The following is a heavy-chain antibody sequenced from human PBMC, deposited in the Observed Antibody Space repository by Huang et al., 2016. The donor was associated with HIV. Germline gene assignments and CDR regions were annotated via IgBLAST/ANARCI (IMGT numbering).Heavy chain of an antibody. V-gene: IGHV5-51*01. CDR2: IYPRDSEP. D-gene: IGHD5-18*01. Sequence: EVLLVQSGAELKGPGESLKISCKASGYGFSSYWIGWVRQKPGKGLEWRGTIYPRDSEPKYRPSFDGQVTISADKSTRTAYLQWESLKAPDTAIYFCARQVDGFRSHFDFWGQGTLVSVSS. CDR1: GYGFSSYW. J-gene: IGHJ4*02. CDR3: ARQVDGFRSHFDF.